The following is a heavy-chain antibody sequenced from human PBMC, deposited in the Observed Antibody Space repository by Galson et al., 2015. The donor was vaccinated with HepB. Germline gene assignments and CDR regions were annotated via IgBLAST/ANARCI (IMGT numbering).Heavy chain of an antibody. D-gene: IGHD3-3*01. J-gene: IGHJ6*02. Sequence: SLRLSCAASGFTFSSYWMNWVRQAPGKGLEWVAHINQDGSSKYYVDSVKGRFTISRDNAKDSEYLQLDSLRAEDTAVYYCARRISLVRGIITKPDYYYGMDVWGQGTTVTVAS. CDR1: GFTFSSYW. CDR2: INQDGSSK. V-gene: IGHV3-7*03. CDR3: ARRISLVRGIITKPDYYYGMDV.